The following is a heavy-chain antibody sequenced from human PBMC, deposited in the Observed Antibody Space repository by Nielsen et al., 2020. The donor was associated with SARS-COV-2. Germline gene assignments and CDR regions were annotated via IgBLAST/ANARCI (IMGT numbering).Heavy chain of an antibody. CDR3: ARASDVARNPNWFDP. CDR1: GGSISSGGFY. Sequence: SEILSFTCTVSGGSISSGGFYWSWIRQHPGKGLEWIGYIYYSGSTYYNPSLKSLLTMSVDTSKNQFSLKLSSVTAANTAVYYCARASDVARNPNWFDPSRQGTQVTVSS. V-gene: IGHV4-31*01. CDR2: IYYSGST. D-gene: IGHD5-12*01. J-gene: IGHJ5*02.